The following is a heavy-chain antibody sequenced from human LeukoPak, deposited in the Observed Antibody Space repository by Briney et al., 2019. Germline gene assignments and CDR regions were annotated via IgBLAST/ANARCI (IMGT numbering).Heavy chain of an antibody. CDR2: INPNSGGT. CDR1: GYTFTGYY. J-gene: IGHJ5*02. V-gene: IGHV1-2*06. CDR3: AINNHSSGWYLPFDP. Sequence: ASVKVSCKASGYTFTGYYMHWVRQAPGQGLEWMGRINPNSGGTNYAQKFQGRVTMTRDTSISTAYMELSRLRSDDTAVYYCAINNHSSGWYLPFDPWGQGTVVTASS. D-gene: IGHD6-19*01.